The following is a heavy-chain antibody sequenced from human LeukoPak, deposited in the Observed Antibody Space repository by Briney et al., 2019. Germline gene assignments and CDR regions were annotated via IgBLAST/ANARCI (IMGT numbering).Heavy chain of an antibody. J-gene: IGHJ4*02. CDR1: GGSISSYY. CDR3: ARVSTYSSGWYGIDY. V-gene: IGHV4-59*08. CDR2: IYYSGST. Sequence: PSETLSLTCTVSGGSISSYYWSWIRQPPGKGLKWIGYIYYSGSTNYNPSLKSRVTISVDTSKNQFSLKLSSVTAADTAVYYCARVSTYSSGWYGIDYWGQGTLVTVSS. D-gene: IGHD6-19*01.